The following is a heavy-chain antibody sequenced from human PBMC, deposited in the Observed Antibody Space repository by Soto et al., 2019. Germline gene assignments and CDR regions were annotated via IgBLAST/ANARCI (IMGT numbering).Heavy chain of an antibody. CDR3: ARMTTVYLFDY. V-gene: IGHV4-30-4*01. J-gene: IGHJ4*02. CDR2: IYYSGST. CDR1: GGSISIGDYY. D-gene: IGHD4-17*01. Sequence: PSETLSLTCTVSGGSISIGDYYWSCIRQPPGKGLEWIGYIYYSGSTYYNPSLKSRVTISVDTSKNQFSLKLSSVTAADTAVYYCARMTTVYLFDYWGQGTLVTVSS.